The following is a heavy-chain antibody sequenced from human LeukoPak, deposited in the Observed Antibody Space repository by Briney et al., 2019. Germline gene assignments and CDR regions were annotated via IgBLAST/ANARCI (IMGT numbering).Heavy chain of an antibody. J-gene: IGHJ2*01. CDR3: ARWGDLYWYFDL. CDR1: GGSISSGRYY. V-gene: IGHV4-61*02. Sequence: PSETLSLTCTVSGGSISSGRYYWNWIRQPAGRGLEWIGRIYTSGTTDYNPSLKSRVTISVDTSKNQFSLKLSSVTAADTAVYYCARWGDLYWYFDLWGRGILVTVSS. CDR2: IYTSGTT. D-gene: IGHD2-21*02.